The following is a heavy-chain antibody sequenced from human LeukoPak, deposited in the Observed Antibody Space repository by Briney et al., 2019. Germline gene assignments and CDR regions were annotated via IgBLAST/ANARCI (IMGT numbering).Heavy chain of an antibody. Sequence: PSESLTLTCAPSGSTFSGSAYYWGWIPQSPGQGLDWVVSVYSSGNTFYNPALNRRAATTVDSSKTHFPLNLASVTAAVTADYYCARNPNLVVVMVPVPSYFDIWGQGKPVTVSS. D-gene: IGHD3-9*01. CDR3: ARNPNLVVVMVPVPSYFDI. V-gene: IGHV4-39*02. CDR1: GSTFSGSAYY. J-gene: IGHJ1*01. CDR2: VYSSGNT.